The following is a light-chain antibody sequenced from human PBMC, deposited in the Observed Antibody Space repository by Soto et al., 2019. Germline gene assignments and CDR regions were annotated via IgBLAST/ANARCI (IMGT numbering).Light chain of an antibody. CDR3: QQYDSSPFMFT. J-gene: IGKJ2*01. CDR2: GAS. V-gene: IGKV3-20*01. Sequence: EIVLTQSPGTLSLSPGERATLSCRASQSVTNNYLAWYQQKAGQAPRLLIYGASTRAAAIPDRFSGSGSGTDFTLTISRLEPVDFAVYYCQQYDSSPFMFTFGQGTKVDIK. CDR1: QSVTNNY.